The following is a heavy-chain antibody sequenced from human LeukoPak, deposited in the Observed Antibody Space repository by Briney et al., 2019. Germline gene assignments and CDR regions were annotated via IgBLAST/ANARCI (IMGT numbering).Heavy chain of an antibody. Sequence: SETLSLTCAVSGGSISSGGYSWSWIRQPPGKGLEWIGYIYHSGSTYYNPSLKSRVTTSVDRSKNQFSLKLSSVTAADTAVYYCARDRWSYDYWGQGTLVTVSS. D-gene: IGHD2-15*01. J-gene: IGHJ4*02. CDR2: IYHSGST. V-gene: IGHV4-30-2*01. CDR3: ARDRWSYDY. CDR1: GGSISSGGYS.